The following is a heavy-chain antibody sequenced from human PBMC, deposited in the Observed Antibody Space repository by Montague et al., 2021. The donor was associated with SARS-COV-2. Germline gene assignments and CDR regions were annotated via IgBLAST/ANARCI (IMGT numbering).Heavy chain of an antibody. CDR2: IYDSGST. D-gene: IGHD5-12*01. V-gene: IGHV4-39*02. Sequence: SETLSLTCTVSGGSISSSNYYWDWIRQPPGKGLEWIGSIYDSGSTYYYPSLKSRVTICVDTSKNHFSLKLSSVTAADTAVYYCARRGRRLLPVATTIGGFDIWGQGTMVTVSS. CDR1: GGSISSSNYY. J-gene: IGHJ3*02. CDR3: ARRGRRLLPVATTIGGFDI.